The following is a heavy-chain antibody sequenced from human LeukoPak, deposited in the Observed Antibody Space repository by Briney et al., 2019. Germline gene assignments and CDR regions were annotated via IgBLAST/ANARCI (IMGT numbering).Heavy chain of an antibody. CDR2: ISSSGSTI. D-gene: IGHD3-22*01. V-gene: IGHV3-48*03. CDR1: GFTFSSYE. CDR3: AEPRASSGYDEFDY. J-gene: IGHJ4*02. Sequence: GGSLRLSCAASGFTFSSYEMNWVRQAPGKGLEWVSYISSSGSTIYYADSVEGRFTISRDNAKNSLYLKMKSLRAEDTAVYYCAEPRASSGYDEFDYWGQGTLVTVSS.